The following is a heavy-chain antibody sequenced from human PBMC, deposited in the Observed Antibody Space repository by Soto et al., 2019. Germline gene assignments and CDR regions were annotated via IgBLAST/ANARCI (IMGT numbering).Heavy chain of an antibody. CDR1: GYTFTDHY. D-gene: IGHD3-10*01. V-gene: IGHV1-2*02. Sequence: ASVKVSCKASGYTFTDHYMHWVRQAPGQGLEWMGWINHDSGGTHYAQKFQGRVTMTRDTSISTAYMELSRLTSDDTAVYYCARGPRVTMVRGRSGAWFDPWGQGTLVTVSS. CDR2: INHDSGGT. J-gene: IGHJ5*02. CDR3: ARGPRVTMVRGRSGAWFDP.